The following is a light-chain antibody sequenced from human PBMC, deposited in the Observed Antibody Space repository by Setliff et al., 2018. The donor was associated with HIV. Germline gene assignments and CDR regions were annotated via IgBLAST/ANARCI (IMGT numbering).Light chain of an antibody. Sequence: QSVLTQPPSASGSPGQSVTISCTGTSGDVGGYNYVSWYQQYPGKAPKLLIHEVTKRPSGVPDRFSGSKSGNPASLTVSGLQAEDEADYYCSSYAGNKGDVFGTGTKVTVL. CDR3: SSYAGNKGDV. J-gene: IGLJ1*01. CDR1: SGDVGGYNY. CDR2: EVT. V-gene: IGLV2-8*01.